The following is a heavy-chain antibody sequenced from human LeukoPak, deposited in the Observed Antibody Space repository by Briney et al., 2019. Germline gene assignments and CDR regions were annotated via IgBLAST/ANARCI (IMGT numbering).Heavy chain of an antibody. CDR2: ISWNSGSI. CDR1: GFTFDDYA. Sequence: GGSLRLSCAASGFTFDDYAMPWVRQAPGKGLEWVSGISWNSGSIGYADSVKGRFTISRDNAKNSLYLQMNSLRAEDTALYYCAKDIGRDGYNFDYWGQGTLVTVSS. V-gene: IGHV3-9*01. D-gene: IGHD5-24*01. CDR3: AKDIGRDGYNFDY. J-gene: IGHJ4*02.